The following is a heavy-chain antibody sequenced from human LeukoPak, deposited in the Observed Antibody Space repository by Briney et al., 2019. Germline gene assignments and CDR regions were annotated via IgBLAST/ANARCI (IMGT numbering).Heavy chain of an antibody. CDR2: IKQDGSEK. J-gene: IGHJ6*02. Sequence: GGSLRLSCAASGFTFSNYWMTWVRQAPGKGLEWVANIKQDGSEKHYVDSVKGRFTISRDNAKNSLYLQMSSLGAEDTAVYFCARGGGLDVWGQGATVTVSS. D-gene: IGHD3-16*01. V-gene: IGHV3-7*03. CDR3: ARGGGLDV. CDR1: GFTFSNYW.